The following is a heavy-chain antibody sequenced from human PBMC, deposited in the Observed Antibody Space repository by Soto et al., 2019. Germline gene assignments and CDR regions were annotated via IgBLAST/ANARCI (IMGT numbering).Heavy chain of an antibody. Sequence: QDQLVQSGVEVKKPGASVKVSCKASGYSFTNYGITWVRQAPGQGFEWMGWISAYNGNTHYAQKFQGRVTMTTDASTSTACLEVRSLRSDDTAVYYCARDRGVAPPVAGNTHYYYYMDVWGKGTTVTVSS. D-gene: IGHD6-19*01. CDR3: ARDRGVAPPVAGNTHYYYYMDV. V-gene: IGHV1-18*01. CDR1: GYSFTNYG. J-gene: IGHJ6*03. CDR2: ISAYNGNT.